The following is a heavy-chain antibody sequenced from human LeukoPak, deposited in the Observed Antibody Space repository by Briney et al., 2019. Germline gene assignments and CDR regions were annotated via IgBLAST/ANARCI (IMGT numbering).Heavy chain of an antibody. V-gene: IGHV1-2*02. CDR1: GYTFTSYG. CDR2: INPNSGGT. J-gene: IGHJ3*02. D-gene: IGHD3-3*01. CDR3: ARRLYYDFWSGYPNDAFDI. Sequence: ASVKVSCKASGYTFTSYGISWVRQAPGQGLEWMGWINPNSGGTNYAQKFQGRVTMTRDTSISTAYMELSRLRSDDTAVYYCARRLYYDFWSGYPNDAFDIWGQGTMVTVSS.